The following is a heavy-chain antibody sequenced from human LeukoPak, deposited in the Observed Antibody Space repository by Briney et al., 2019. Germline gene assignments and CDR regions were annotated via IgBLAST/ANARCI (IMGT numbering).Heavy chain of an antibody. CDR1: GFTFSSYD. J-gene: IGHJ6*02. Sequence: GGSLRLSCAASGFTFSSYDVHWVRQATGKGLEWVSAIGTAGDTYYPGSVKGRFTISRENAKNSLYLQMNSLRAGDTAVYYCARADSIQLWPGGYYGMDVWGQGTTVTVSS. CDR3: ARADSIQLWPGGYYGMDV. V-gene: IGHV3-13*01. CDR2: IGTAGDT. D-gene: IGHD5-18*01.